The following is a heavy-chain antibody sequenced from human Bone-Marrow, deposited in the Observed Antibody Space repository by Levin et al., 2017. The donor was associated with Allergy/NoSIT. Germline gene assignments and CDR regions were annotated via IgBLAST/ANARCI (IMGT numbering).Heavy chain of an antibody. CDR2: ISTASSYI. Sequence: LSLTCAASGFTFSSYSMNWVRQAPGKGLEWVASISTASSYIYYANSVGGRFTVSRDNAKSSLYLQMTRLRAEDTAVYYCTTRGRYYFTMDDWGQGTTVTVSS. CDR3: TTRGRYYFTMDD. CDR1: GFTFSSYS. J-gene: IGHJ6*02. V-gene: IGHV3-21*01.